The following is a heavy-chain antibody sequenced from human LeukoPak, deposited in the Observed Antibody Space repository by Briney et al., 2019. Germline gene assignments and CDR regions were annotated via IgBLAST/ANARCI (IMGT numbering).Heavy chain of an antibody. CDR3: ARDNFLTTVITYYYYGMDV. Sequence: SETLSLTCTVSGGSISSSSYYWGWIRQPPGKGLAWIGSIYYSGSTYYNPSLKSRVTISVDTSKNQFSLKLSSVTAADTAMYYCARDNFLTTVITYYYYGMDVWGQGTTVTVSS. CDR2: IYYSGST. J-gene: IGHJ6*02. D-gene: IGHD4-17*01. CDR1: GGSISSSSYY. V-gene: IGHV4-39*07.